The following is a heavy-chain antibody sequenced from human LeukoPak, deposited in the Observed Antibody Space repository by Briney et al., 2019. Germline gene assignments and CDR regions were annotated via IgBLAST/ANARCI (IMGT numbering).Heavy chain of an antibody. Sequence: GGGLRLSRAASGFTFRVDARGGVCQAPGRGLEWGSAIGGRGGSTYNADAVKGRFTISRDNSKNTLHQQMDSPRAEAATVYYCAEGSRIAVAGYFDYWGQGTLVTVSS. J-gene: IGHJ4*02. CDR3: AEGSRIAVAGYFDY. CDR1: GFTFRVDA. CDR2: IGGRGGST. D-gene: IGHD6-19*01. V-gene: IGHV3-23*01.